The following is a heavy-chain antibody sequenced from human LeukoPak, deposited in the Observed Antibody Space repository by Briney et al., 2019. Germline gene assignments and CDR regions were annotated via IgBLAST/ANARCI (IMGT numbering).Heavy chain of an antibody. Sequence: GASVKVSCKASGYTFTSYDINWVRQATGQGLEWMGWMNPNSGNTGYAQKFQGRVTMTRNTPISTAYMELSSLRSEDTAVYYCTILAEWMSYYYMDVWGKGTTVTVSS. J-gene: IGHJ6*03. CDR1: GYTFTSYD. CDR3: TILAEWMSYYYMDV. CDR2: MNPNSGNT. D-gene: IGHD2-2*03. V-gene: IGHV1-8*01.